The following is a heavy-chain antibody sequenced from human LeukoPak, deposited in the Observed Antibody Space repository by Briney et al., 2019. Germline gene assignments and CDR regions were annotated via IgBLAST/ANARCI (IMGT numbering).Heavy chain of an antibody. V-gene: IGHV4-59*01. CDR2: IYYSGST. D-gene: IGHD2-15*01. CDR1: GGSISSYY. J-gene: IGHJ6*03. CDR3: ARAGWRTYYYYYMDV. Sequence: PSETLSLTCTVSGGSISSYYWSWIRQPPGKGLEWIGYIYYSGSTNYNPSLKSRVTISVDTSKNQFSLKLSSVTAADTAVYYCARAGWRTYYYYYMDVWGKGTTVTVSS.